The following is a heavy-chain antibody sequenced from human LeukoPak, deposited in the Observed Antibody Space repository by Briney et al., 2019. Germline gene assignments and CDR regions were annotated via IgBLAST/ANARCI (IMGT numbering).Heavy chain of an antibody. CDR3: ARSSNYFDY. J-gene: IGHJ4*02. CDR1: GFTFSTYN. V-gene: IGHV3-48*02. Sequence: GGSLRLSCAASGFTFSTYNMNWVRQAPGKGLEWVSYISSSSSTIYYADSVKGRSTISRDNAKNSLYLQMISLRDEDTALYFCARSSNYFDYWGLGTLVTVSS. CDR2: ISSSSSTI. D-gene: IGHD2-2*01.